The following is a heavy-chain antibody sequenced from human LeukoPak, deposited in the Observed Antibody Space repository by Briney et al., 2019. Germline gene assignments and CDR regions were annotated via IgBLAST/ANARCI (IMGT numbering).Heavy chain of an antibody. CDR1: DDSITIYY. J-gene: IGHJ6*03. CDR2: IDHTGTT. Sequence: SETLSLTCSVSDDSITIYYWTWIRQPPGKGLEWIGYIDHTGTTNYNPSLNSRVTISRDTSKNHFSLQLSSVTAAETAVYFCARGRVSSSTWHSTYYYYFYMDVWGKGTTVTVSS. D-gene: IGHD4-11*01. V-gene: IGHV4-59*01. CDR3: ARGRVSSSTWHSTYYYYFYMDV.